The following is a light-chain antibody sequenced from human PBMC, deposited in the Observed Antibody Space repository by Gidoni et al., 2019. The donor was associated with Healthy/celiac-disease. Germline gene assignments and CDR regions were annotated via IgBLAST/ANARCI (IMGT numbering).Light chain of an antibody. V-gene: IGKV4-1*01. CDR1: QSVLYSSNNKNY. CDR3: QQYYSTPFT. CDR2: WAS. Sequence: DIVMTKSPDSMAGSLGERATINCKSSQSVLYSSNNKNYLAWYQQKPGQPPKLLIYWASTRESGVPDRFSGSGSGTDFTLTISSLQAEDVAVYYCQQYYSTPFTFGPXTKVDIQ. J-gene: IGKJ3*01.